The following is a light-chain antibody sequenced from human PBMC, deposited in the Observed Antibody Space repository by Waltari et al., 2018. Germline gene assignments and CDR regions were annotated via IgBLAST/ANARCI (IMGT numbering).Light chain of an antibody. CDR3: QQYNYWPLT. J-gene: IGKJ4*01. CDR1: QSVGTY. CDR2: GAS. V-gene: IGKV3-15*01. Sequence: EIVMTQSPATLSVSPGERATLSCRASQSVGTYLAWSQEKPGQGPRLLISGASIRATCIPARFSGSGSGTEVTLTISSLQSEDFAVYYCQQYNYWPLTFGGGTKVEIK.